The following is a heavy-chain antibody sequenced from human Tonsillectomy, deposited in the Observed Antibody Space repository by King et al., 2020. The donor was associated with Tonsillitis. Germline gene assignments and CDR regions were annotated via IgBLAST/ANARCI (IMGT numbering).Heavy chain of an antibody. CDR1: GFTFSTYS. Sequence: VQLVESGGGLVKPGGSLRLSCAASGFTFSTYSMNWVRQAPGKGLEWVSSISTSSSYIYYADSVKGRLTISRDNAKNSLYLQMNSLRAEDTAVYYCARDPGHGSSGWTSYYYYGMDVWGQGTTVTVSS. CDR3: ARDPGHGSSGWTSYYYYGMDV. J-gene: IGHJ6*02. D-gene: IGHD6-19*01. CDR2: ISTSSSYI. V-gene: IGHV3-21*01.